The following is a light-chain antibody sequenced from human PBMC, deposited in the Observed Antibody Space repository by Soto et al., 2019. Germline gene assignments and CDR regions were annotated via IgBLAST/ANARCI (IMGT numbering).Light chain of an antibody. CDR3: ASYVGDDILV. V-gene: IGLV2-8*01. Sequence: QSALTQPPSAPGSPGQSVTITCTGTSSDVGAYKYVSWYQQYTGKAPKLMISEVTKRPSGVPDRFSGSKSGNTASLTVSGLQAEDEADYYCASYVGDDILVFGGGSKLTLL. CDR2: EVT. J-gene: IGLJ3*02. CDR1: SSDVGAYKY.